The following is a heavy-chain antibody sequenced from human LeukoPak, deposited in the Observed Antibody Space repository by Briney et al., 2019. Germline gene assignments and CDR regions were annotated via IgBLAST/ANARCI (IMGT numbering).Heavy chain of an antibody. CDR2: IKQDGSEK. D-gene: IGHD6-13*01. V-gene: IGHV3-7*01. J-gene: IGHJ4*02. Sequence: GGSLRLAWAAAGFTVSSYWVSWVRQAPGKWREWLANIKQDGSEKYYVDSVKGRFTISRDNAKNSLYLQMNSLRAEDTAVYYCARDSSSWLIYFDYWGQGTLVTVSS. CDR1: GFTVSSYW. CDR3: ARDSSSWLIYFDY.